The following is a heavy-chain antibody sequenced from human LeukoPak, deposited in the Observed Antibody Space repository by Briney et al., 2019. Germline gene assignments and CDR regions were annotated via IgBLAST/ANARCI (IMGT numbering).Heavy chain of an antibody. J-gene: IGHJ4*02. D-gene: IGHD5-12*01. Sequence: PGGSLRLSCAASGFTFSTYAMSWIRLAPGKGLEWVSVIYSGGSTYYADSVKGRFTISRDNSKNTLYLQMNSLRAEDTAVYYCARGPVYSGYDWDYWGQGTLVTVSS. CDR1: GFTFSTYA. V-gene: IGHV3-66*01. CDR3: ARGPVYSGYDWDY. CDR2: IYSGGST.